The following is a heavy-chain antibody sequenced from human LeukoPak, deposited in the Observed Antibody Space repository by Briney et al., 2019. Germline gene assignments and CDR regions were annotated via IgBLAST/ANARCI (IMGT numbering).Heavy chain of an antibody. CDR2: ISGSGGST. D-gene: IGHD3-22*01. J-gene: IGHJ4*02. CDR1: GFTFSSYA. V-gene: IGHV3-23*01. CDR3: AKGREGYYYHSSGYYPSDY. Sequence: GGSLRLSCAASGFTFSSYAMSWVRQAPGKGLEWVSAISGSGGSTYYADSVKGRFTISRDNSKNTLYLQMNSLRAEDTAVYYCAKGREGYYYHSSGYYPSDYWGQGTLVTVSS.